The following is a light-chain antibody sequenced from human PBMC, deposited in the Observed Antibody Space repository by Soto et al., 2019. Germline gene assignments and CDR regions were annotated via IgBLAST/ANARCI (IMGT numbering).Light chain of an antibody. CDR2: AAS. CDR1: QGISSY. V-gene: IGKV1-9*01. CDR3: QQVNSYPLT. J-gene: IGKJ4*01. Sequence: DIQLTQSPSFLSASVGDRVTITCRASQGISSYLAWYQQKPGKAPNVLIYAASTLQSGVPSRFSGSGSGTEFTLTISSLQPEDFATYYCQQVNSYPLTFDGGTKVEIK.